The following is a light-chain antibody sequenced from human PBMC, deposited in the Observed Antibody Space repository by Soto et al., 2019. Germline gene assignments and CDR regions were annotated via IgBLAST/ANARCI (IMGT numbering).Light chain of an antibody. CDR2: KAS. Sequence: DIQMTQSPSTLSGSVGDRVTMTCRASQTISSWLAWYQQKPGKAPKLLIYKASTLKSGVPSRFSGSGSGTEFTLTINSLQSEDFAVYYCQQYNNWPRTFGQGTKVDIK. J-gene: IGKJ1*01. CDR3: QQYNNWPRT. V-gene: IGKV1-5*03. CDR1: QTISSW.